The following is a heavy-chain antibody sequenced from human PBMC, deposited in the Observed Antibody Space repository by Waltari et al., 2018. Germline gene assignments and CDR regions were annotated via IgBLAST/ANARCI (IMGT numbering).Heavy chain of an antibody. CDR3: AGLDFAYSGYVEDY. Sequence: QVQLQESGPGLVKPSETLSLTCAVSGYSISSGYYWGWIRQPPGKGLEWIGSIYHSGSTYYNPSLKSRVTISVDTSKNQFSLKLSSVTAADTAVYYCAGLDFAYSGYVEDYWGQGTLVTVSS. CDR1: GYSISSGYY. CDR2: IYHSGST. V-gene: IGHV4-38-2*01. J-gene: IGHJ4*02. D-gene: IGHD5-12*01.